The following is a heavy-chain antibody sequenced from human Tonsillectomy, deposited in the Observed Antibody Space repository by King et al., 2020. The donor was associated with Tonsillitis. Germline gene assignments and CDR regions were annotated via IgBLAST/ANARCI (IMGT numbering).Heavy chain of an antibody. CDR3: AAQTYYDFWSGYNFDY. J-gene: IGHJ4*02. Sequence: VQLQESGPGLLKPSETLSLTCTVSGRSISSYYWSWIRQPPGKGLEWIGGIYYNGSTNYNPSPKSRVTISVDTSKNQISLKLSSVTAADTALYYCAAQTYYDFWSGYNFDYWGQGTLVTVSS. V-gene: IGHV4-59*01. CDR1: GRSISSYY. D-gene: IGHD3-3*01. CDR2: IYYNGST.